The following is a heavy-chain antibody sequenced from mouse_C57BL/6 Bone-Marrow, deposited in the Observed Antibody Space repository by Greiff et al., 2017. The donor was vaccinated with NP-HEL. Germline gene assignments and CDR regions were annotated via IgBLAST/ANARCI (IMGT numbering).Heavy chain of an antibody. CDR1: GFTFSDYY. J-gene: IGHJ1*03. Sequence: EVKLQESGGGLVQPGGSLKLSCAASGFTFSDYYMYWVRQTPEKRLEWVAYISNGGGSTYYPDTVKGRFTISRDNAKNTLYLQMSRLKSEDTAMYYCARQGTTVVAPYWYFDVWGTGTTVTVSS. D-gene: IGHD1-1*01. V-gene: IGHV5-12*01. CDR3: ARQGTTVVAPYWYFDV. CDR2: ISNGGGST.